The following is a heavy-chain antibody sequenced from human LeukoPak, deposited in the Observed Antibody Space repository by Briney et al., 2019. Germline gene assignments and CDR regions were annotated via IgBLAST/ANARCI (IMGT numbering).Heavy chain of an antibody. Sequence: PSETLSLTCTVSGGSISSGNYYWSWIRQPAGKGLEWIGRIWTDGGASYKPSLKSRVTISVDTSKNQFSLKLSSVTAADTAVYYCARDLSGHYYDTRDAFDIWGQGTMVTVSS. CDR2: IWTDGGA. V-gene: IGHV4-61*02. CDR3: ARDLSGHYYDTRDAFDI. J-gene: IGHJ3*02. D-gene: IGHD3-22*01. CDR1: GGSISSGNYY.